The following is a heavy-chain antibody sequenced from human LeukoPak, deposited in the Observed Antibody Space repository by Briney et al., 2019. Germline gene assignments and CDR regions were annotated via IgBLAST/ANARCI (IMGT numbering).Heavy chain of an antibody. CDR2: ISSSSTYI. CDR1: GFTFSSYS. D-gene: IGHD6-19*01. J-gene: IGHJ4*02. V-gene: IGHV3-21*04. Sequence: GGSLRLSCAASGFTFSSYSMNWVRQAPGKGLEWVSSISSSSTYIYYADSVKGRFTISRDNAKNSLYLQMNSLRAEDTAVYYWARDAIAVAGTGIDYWGQGTLVTVSS. CDR3: ARDAIAVAGTGIDY.